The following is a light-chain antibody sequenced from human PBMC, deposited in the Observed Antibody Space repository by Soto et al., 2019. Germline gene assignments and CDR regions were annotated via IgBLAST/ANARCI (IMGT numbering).Light chain of an antibody. V-gene: IGKV3-20*01. CDR2: GAS. J-gene: IGKJ4*01. Sequence: EIVLTQSPGTLSLSPGGRATLSCRASQSVSSSYLAWYQQKPGQAPRLLIYGASSRATGIPDRFSGSGSGTDFTLTISRLEPEDFAVYYCQQYGSSPPDFGGGTKVDIK. CDR1: QSVSSSY. CDR3: QQYGSSPPD.